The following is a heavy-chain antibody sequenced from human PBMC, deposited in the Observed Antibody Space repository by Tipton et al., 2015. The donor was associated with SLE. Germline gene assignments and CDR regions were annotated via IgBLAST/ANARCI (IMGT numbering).Heavy chain of an antibody. CDR1: GASIKSGSYF. J-gene: IGHJ5*02. Sequence: TLSLTCTVSGASIKSGSYFWTWIRQHPGKGLEWIGYIYFTGRTYYNPSLKSRLTISLDTSKNQFSLKMSSVTAADTAVYYCARVKDYHLWVDPWGQGTLVTVSS. V-gene: IGHV4-31*03. CDR3: ARVKDYHLWVDP. CDR2: IYFTGRT. D-gene: IGHD4-11*01.